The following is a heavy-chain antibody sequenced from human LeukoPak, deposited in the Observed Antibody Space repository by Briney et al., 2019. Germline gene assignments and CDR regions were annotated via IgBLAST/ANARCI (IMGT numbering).Heavy chain of an antibody. D-gene: IGHD5-18*01. CDR2: ISSSSSYI. V-gene: IGHV3-21*01. Sequence: GGSLRLSCAASGFTFSSYSMNWVRQAPGKGLEWVSSISSSSSYIYYADSVKGRSTISRDNAKKSLYLQMNSLRAEDTAVYYCARVREDTARYPLIDYWGQGTLVTVSS. CDR3: ARVREDTARYPLIDY. J-gene: IGHJ4*02. CDR1: GFTFSSYS.